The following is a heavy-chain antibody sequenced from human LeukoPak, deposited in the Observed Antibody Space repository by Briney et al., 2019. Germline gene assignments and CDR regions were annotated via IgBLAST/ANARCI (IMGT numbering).Heavy chain of an antibody. D-gene: IGHD2-15*01. CDR2: IYYSGST. CDR1: GGSISSGDYY. J-gene: IGHJ6*02. CDR3: ARPGYCSGGSCYYYYGLDV. V-gene: IGHV4-30-4*01. Sequence: SETLSLTCTVSGGSISSGDYYWSWIRQPPGKGLEWIGYIYYSGSTYYNPSLKSRVTISVDTSKNQFSLKLSSVTAADTAVYYCARPGYCSGGSCYYYYGLDVWGQGTTVTVSS.